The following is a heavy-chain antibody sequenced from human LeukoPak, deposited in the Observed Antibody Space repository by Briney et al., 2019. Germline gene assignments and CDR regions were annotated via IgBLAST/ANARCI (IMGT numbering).Heavy chain of an antibody. CDR2: XYPGDSDT. Sequence: GESLKISCKGSGYSFTSYWIGWVRQMPGKGLEXXXXXYPGDSDTRYSPSFQGQVTLSADKSIRTAYLQRSSLKASDTAMYYCATVTIAAAGTSYYFDYWGQGTLVTVSS. CDR1: GYSFTSYW. V-gene: IGHV5-51*01. CDR3: ATVTIAAAGTSYYFDY. J-gene: IGHJ4*02. D-gene: IGHD6-13*01.